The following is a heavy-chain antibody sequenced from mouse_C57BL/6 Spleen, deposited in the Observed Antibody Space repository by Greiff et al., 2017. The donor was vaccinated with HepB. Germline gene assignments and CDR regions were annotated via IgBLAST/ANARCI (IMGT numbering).Heavy chain of an antibody. CDR2: ILPGSGST. V-gene: IGHV1-9*01. J-gene: IGHJ3*01. CDR3: ARGIYYYGSSPFAY. D-gene: IGHD1-1*01. CDR1: GYTFTGYW. Sequence: QVQLQQSGAELMKPGASVKLSCKATGYTFTGYWIEWVKQRPGHGLEWIGEILPGSGSTNYNEKFKGKAPFTADTSSNTAYMQLSSLTTEDSASYYCARGIYYYGSSPFAYWGQGTLVTVSA.